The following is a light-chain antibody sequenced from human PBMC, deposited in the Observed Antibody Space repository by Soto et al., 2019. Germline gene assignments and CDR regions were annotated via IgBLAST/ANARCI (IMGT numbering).Light chain of an antibody. J-gene: IGKJ1*01. CDR1: QGISRY. V-gene: IGKV1-8*01. CDR2: KAS. CDR3: QHYNSYSET. Sequence: AIRMTQSPSSLSASTGDRVTITCRASQGISRYLAWYQQKPGKAPKLLIYKASTLKSGVPSRFSGSGSGTEFTLTISSLHPDDFATYYCQHYNSYSETFGQGTKVDIK.